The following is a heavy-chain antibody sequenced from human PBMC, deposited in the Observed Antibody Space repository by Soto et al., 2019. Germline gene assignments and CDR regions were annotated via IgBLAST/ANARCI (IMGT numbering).Heavy chain of an antibody. Sequence: PSETLSLTCTVSGGSISSSSYYWGWIRQPPGKGQEWIGIIYFSGSSYYNSSLKSRVTISVDTSIFQFSLKLSFVTAADTAVYYCARHGGTYYYDSRDHQHWGQGTLVTVSS. V-gene: IGHV4-39*01. D-gene: IGHD3-22*01. CDR2: IYFSGSS. CDR3: ARHGGTYYYDSRDHQH. J-gene: IGHJ1*01. CDR1: GGSISSSSYY.